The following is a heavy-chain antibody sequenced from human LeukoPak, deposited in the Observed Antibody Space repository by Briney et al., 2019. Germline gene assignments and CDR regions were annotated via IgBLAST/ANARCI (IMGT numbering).Heavy chain of an antibody. CDR1: GYTFTGYY. CDR2: INPNSGGT. CDR3: ARAGVDYYDSSGYDY. J-gene: IGHJ4*02. D-gene: IGHD3-22*01. V-gene: IGHV1-2*04. Sequence: ASVKVSCKASGYTFTGYYMHWVRQAPGQGLEWMGWINPNSGGTNYAQKFQGWVTMTRDTSISTAYMELSRLRSDDTAVYYCARAGVDYYDSSGYDYWGQGTLVTVSS.